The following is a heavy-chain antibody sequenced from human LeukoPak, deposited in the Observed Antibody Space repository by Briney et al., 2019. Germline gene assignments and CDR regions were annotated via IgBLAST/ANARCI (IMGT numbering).Heavy chain of an antibody. CDR3: AKDRESNIVLVPAAVDY. Sequence: PGGSLRLSCAASGFTFSSYGMHWVRQAPGKGLEWVAFIRYDGTNKYYADSVKGRFTNSRDSSKNTLYLQMNSLRAEDTAVYYCAKDRESNIVLVPAAVDYWGQGTLVTVSS. D-gene: IGHD2-2*01. CDR1: GFTFSSYG. V-gene: IGHV3-30*02. J-gene: IGHJ4*02. CDR2: IRYDGTNK.